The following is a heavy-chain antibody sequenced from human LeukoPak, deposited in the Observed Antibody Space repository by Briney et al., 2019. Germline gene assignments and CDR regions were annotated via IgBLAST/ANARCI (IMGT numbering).Heavy chain of an antibody. J-gene: IGHJ5*02. CDR3: ARETSESFET. Sequence: ASVKVSCKSFGYTFTDNYIHWVRQAPGQGLEWMGWIHPNRGDANYGQKFQGRVTMTRDTSISTAYLELSRLTSDDTAVYYCARETSESFETWGQGTLVTVSS. CDR2: IHPNRGDA. D-gene: IGHD1-26*01. V-gene: IGHV1-2*02. CDR1: GYTFTDNY.